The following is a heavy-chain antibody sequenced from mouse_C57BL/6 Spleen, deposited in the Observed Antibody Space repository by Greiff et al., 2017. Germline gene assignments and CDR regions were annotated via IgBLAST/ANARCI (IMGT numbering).Heavy chain of an antibody. V-gene: IGHV1-81*01. D-gene: IGHD4-1*01. CDR1: GYTFTSYG. J-gene: IGHJ4*01. Sequence: VQLKESGAELARPGASVKLSCKASGYTFTSYGISWVKQRTGQGLEWIGEIYPRSGNTYYTEKFKGKATLTADKSSSTAYMELRCLTSEDSEVYLYGRIGTPYYYAMDYWGQGTSVTVSS. CDR3: GRIGTPYYYAMDY. CDR2: IYPRSGNT.